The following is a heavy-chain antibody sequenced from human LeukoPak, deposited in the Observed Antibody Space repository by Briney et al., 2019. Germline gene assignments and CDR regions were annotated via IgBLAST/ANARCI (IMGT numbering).Heavy chain of an antibody. J-gene: IGHJ5*02. Sequence: PSETLSLTCAVYGGSFSGYYWSWIRQPPGKGLEWIGEINHSGSTNYNPSLKSRVTISVDTSKNQFSLKLSSVTAADTAVYYCARGGPTYYYDSSGYYLTWGQGTLVTVSS. CDR1: GGSFSGYY. V-gene: IGHV4-34*01. CDR2: INHSGST. D-gene: IGHD3-22*01. CDR3: ARGGPTYYYDSSGYYLT.